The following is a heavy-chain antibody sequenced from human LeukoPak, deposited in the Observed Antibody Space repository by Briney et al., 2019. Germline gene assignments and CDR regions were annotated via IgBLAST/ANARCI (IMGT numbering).Heavy chain of an antibody. CDR3: ASSDSSGYYDN. V-gene: IGHV4-4*07. Sequence: KPSETLSLTCSVSGGSISGYYWTWIRQPAGKGLEWIGRVYTSGSTHYNPSLKTRLTMSVDTSKNQFSLKLSSVTAADTAVYYCASSDSSGYYDNWGQGTLVTVSS. CDR1: GGSISGYY. J-gene: IGHJ4*02. CDR2: VYTSGST. D-gene: IGHD3-22*01.